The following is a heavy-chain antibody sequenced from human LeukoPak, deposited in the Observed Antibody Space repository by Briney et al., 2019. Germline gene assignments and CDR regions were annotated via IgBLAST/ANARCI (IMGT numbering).Heavy chain of an antibody. CDR3: AREGGNCSGGSCYSGAFDT. CDR1: GGSISSGTYS. J-gene: IGHJ3*02. CDR2: IYNSGST. Sequence: PSETLSLTCAVSGGSISSGTYSWIWMRQPPGKGLEWTAYIYNSGSTFNNPSLNSRVTISVDTSKNQFSLKLSSVTAADTAMYYCAREGGNCSGGSCYSGAFDTWGQGTLVTVSS. D-gene: IGHD2-15*01. V-gene: IGHV4-30-4*07.